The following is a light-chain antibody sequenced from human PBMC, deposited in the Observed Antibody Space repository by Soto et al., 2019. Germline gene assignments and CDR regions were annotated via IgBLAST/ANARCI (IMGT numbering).Light chain of an antibody. CDR2: GTS. J-gene: IGKJ1*01. V-gene: IGKV3-20*01. Sequence: EIVLTQSPGTLSLSAGERATLSCRASQSVTNTYLAWYQQTPGLAPRLLIYGTSNRATGVPDRFSGSGSGTDFTLNISGLEPEDFAVYYCQQHESSPPTFGQGTKVEIK. CDR1: QSVTNTY. CDR3: QQHESSPPT.